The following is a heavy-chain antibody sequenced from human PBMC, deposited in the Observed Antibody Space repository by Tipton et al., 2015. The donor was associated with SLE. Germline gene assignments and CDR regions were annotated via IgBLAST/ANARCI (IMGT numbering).Heavy chain of an antibody. Sequence: TLSLTCTVSGGSISSSIYYWGWIRQPPGKGLEWIASIYHRGTTYYNPSLKSRVTISVDTSKNQFSLKLSSVTAADTAVYYCARPGSYDAFDIWGQGTMVTVSS. V-gene: IGHV4-39*07. CDR3: ARPGSYDAFDI. J-gene: IGHJ3*02. CDR2: IYHRGTT. D-gene: IGHD1-26*01. CDR1: GGSISSSIYY.